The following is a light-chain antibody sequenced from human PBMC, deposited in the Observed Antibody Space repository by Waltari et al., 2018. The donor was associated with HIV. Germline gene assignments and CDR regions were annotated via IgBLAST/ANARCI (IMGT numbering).Light chain of an antibody. CDR1: QRVSSN. Sequence: EVVMTQSPATLSVSPGERVTLSCRASQRVSSNLAWYQQTPGQAPRLLIYDASTRASGVPARFSGIGSGTDFTLTITSLQSEDFAVYYCQQYNNWPPWTFGQGTRVQIK. J-gene: IGKJ1*01. CDR3: QQYNNWPPWT. CDR2: DAS. V-gene: IGKV3-15*01.